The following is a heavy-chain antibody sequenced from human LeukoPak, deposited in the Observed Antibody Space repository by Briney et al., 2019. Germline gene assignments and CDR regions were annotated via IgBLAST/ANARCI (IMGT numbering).Heavy chain of an antibody. CDR1: GFTFSGSA. D-gene: IGHD3-3*01. J-gene: IGHJ4*02. CDR3: TRPYDFWSGYYSDY. CDR2: IRSKANSYAT. V-gene: IGHV3-73*01. Sequence: GGSLRLSCAASGFTFSGSAMHWVRQASGKGLEWVGRIRSKANSYATAYAASVKGRFTISRDDSKNTAYLQMNSLKTEDTAVYYCTRPYDFWSGYYSDYWGQGTLVTVSS.